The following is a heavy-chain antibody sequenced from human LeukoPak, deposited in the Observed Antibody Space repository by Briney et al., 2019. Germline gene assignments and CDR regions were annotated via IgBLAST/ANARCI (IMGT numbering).Heavy chain of an antibody. CDR2: ISGSGGST. D-gene: IGHD5-18*01. V-gene: IGHV3-23*01. CDR1: GFTFSSYA. J-gene: IGHJ6*02. Sequence: GSXRLSCAASGFTFSSYAMSWVRQAPGKGLEWVSAISGSGGSTYYADSVKGRFTISRDNSKNTLYLQMNSLRAEDTAVYYCAKGDTARENYYYYGMDVWGQGTTVTVSS. CDR3: AKGDTARENYYYYGMDV.